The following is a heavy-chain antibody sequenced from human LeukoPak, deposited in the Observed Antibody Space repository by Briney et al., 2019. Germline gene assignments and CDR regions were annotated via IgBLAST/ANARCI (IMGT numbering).Heavy chain of an antibody. D-gene: IGHD1-1*01. CDR2: VDHTGST. J-gene: IGHJ4*02. V-gene: IGHV4-59*01. Sequence: PSETLSLTCTVSDDSITMYYWTWIRQPPGKGLEWIGYVDHTGSTKFNPSLNGRVSISRDTSNNFFSLRLRSVTAADTAVYYCARDRGTWNDDGFDYWGQGTLVTVSS. CDR1: DDSITMYY. CDR3: ARDRGTWNDDGFDY.